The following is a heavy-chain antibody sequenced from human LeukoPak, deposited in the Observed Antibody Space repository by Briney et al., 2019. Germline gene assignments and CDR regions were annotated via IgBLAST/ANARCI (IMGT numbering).Heavy chain of an antibody. J-gene: IGHJ6*02. D-gene: IGHD2-8*01. Sequence: RAGGSLRLSCAASGFTFSGYGMHWVRQAPGKGLEWVAVISYDGHNEYYGDSVKGRFTISRDNSKNTVFLQMNSLRAEDTAVYYCAKGVGYGGMDVWGQGTTVTVSS. CDR2: ISYDGHNE. CDR3: AKGVGYGGMDV. CDR1: GFTFSGYG. V-gene: IGHV3-30*18.